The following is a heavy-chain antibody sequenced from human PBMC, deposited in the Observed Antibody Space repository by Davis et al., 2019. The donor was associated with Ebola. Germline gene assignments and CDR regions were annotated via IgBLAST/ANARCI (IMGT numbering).Heavy chain of an antibody. D-gene: IGHD3-10*01. V-gene: IGHV4-34*01. CDR1: GGSFSGYS. J-gene: IGHJ4*02. Sequence: MPSETLSLTCAVYGGSFSGYSWSWIRQPPGKGLEWIGEINHSGSTNYNPSLKSRVTISVDTSKNQFSLKLSSVTAADTAVYYCARGSLTYGSGSYLPSEIDYWGQGTLVTVSS. CDR3: ARGSLTYGSGSYLPSEIDY. CDR2: INHSGST.